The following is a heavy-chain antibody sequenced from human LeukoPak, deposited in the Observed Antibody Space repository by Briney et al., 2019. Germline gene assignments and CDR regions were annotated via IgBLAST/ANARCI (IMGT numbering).Heavy chain of an antibody. CDR3: ARGFITIHGIDY. Sequence: GASVKVSCKASGYTFTGYYMHWVRQAPGQGLEWMGWINPNSGGTNYAQKLQGRVTMTTDTSTSTAYMELRSLRSDDTAVYYCARGFITIHGIDYWGQGTLVTVSS. J-gene: IGHJ4*02. CDR1: GYTFTGYY. CDR2: INPNSGGT. V-gene: IGHV1-2*02. D-gene: IGHD3-3*01.